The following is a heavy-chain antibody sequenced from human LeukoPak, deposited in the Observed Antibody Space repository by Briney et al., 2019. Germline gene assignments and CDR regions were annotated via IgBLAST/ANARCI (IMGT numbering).Heavy chain of an antibody. D-gene: IGHD6-19*01. CDR3: VKTDKLSSGWYRNFDY. CDR1: GFTSSSYS. CDR2: ISGSGGST. J-gene: IGHJ4*02. Sequence: GGSLRLSCAASGFTSSSYSMNWVRQVPGKGLEWVSAISGSGGSTYYADSVKGRFTISRDNSKTTLYLQMNSLRAEDTAVYYCVKTDKLSSGWYRNFDYWGQGTLVTVSS. V-gene: IGHV3-23*01.